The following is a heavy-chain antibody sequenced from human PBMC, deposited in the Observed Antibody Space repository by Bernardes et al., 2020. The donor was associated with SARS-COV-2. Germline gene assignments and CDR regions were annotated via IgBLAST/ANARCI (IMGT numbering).Heavy chain of an antibody. D-gene: IGHD1-26*01. CDR3: SRVGLGGSYYNYYYYGMDV. J-gene: IGHJ6*02. CDR2: IYYSGST. V-gene: IGHV4-59*08. Sequence: SETLSLTCTVSGGSISSSYWSWIRQPPGPGLEWIGYIYYSGSTNYNPSLKSRVTISVDTSKNQFSLKLSSVTAADTAVYYCSRVGLGGSYYNYYYYGMDVWGQGTTVTVSS. CDR1: GGSISSSY.